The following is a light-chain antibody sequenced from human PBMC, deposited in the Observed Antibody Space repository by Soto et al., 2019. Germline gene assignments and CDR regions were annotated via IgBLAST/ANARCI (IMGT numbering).Light chain of an antibody. V-gene: IGLV1-40*01. CDR3: QSYDSSLSGSYV. Sequence: QSVLTQPPSVSGAPGQRVTISCTGSSSNIGAGYDVQWYQQLPGTAPKLLIYGNSQRPSGVPDRFSGSKSGTSASLAITGLQAEDEADYYCQSYDSSLSGSYVFGTGTQLTVL. J-gene: IGLJ1*01. CDR1: SSNIGAGYD. CDR2: GNS.